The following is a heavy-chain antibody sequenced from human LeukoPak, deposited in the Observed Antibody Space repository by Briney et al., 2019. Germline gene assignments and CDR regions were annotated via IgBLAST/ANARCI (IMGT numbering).Heavy chain of an antibody. CDR2: INPNSGGT. Sequence: ASVKVSCKASGYTFTGYYIHWMRQAPGQGLEWMGWINPNSGGTNYAQKFQGRVTMTRDTSITTAYMELGSLRSDDTAVFYCAVNFGSGTYSSSYEYFDFWGQGTLVTVSS. CDR3: AVNFGSGTYSSSYEYFDF. D-gene: IGHD3-10*01. J-gene: IGHJ4*02. CDR1: GYTFTGYY. V-gene: IGHV1-2*02.